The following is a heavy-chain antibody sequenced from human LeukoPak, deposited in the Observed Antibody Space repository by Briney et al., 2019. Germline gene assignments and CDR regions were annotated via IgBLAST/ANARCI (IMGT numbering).Heavy chain of an antibody. D-gene: IGHD4-17*01. CDR1: GYTFTGYY. V-gene: IGHV1-2*02. CDR3: ARAYGAPIAYYYYYGMDV. Sequence: ASVKVSCKASGYTFTGYYMHWVRQAPGQGLEWMGWINPNSGGTNYAQKFQGRVTMTRDTSNSTAYMELSRLRSDDTAVYYCARAYGAPIAYYYYYGMDVWGQGTTVTVSS. J-gene: IGHJ6*02. CDR2: INPNSGGT.